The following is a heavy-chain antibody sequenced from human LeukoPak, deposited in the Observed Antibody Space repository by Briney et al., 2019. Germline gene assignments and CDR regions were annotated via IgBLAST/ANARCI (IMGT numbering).Heavy chain of an antibody. J-gene: IGHJ4*02. CDR3: ARGYCSGGSCYDY. V-gene: IGHV1-69*04. CDR1: GGTFSSYA. Sequence: ASVKVSCKASGGTFSSYAISWVRQAPGQGLEWMGRIIPIFGIANYAQKFQGRVTITADKSTSTAYMELSSLRSEDTAVYYCARGYCSGGSCYDYWGQGTLVTVSS. CDR2: IIPIFGIA. D-gene: IGHD2-15*01.